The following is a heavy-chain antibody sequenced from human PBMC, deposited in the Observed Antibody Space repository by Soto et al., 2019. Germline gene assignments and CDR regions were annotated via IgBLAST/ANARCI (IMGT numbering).Heavy chain of an antibody. CDR3: ARDRSRLYGMDV. V-gene: IGHV3-48*03. Sequence: DVQLVESGGGLVEPGGSLRLSCAASGFTLSTYEMTWVRQTPGKGLEWVSFISSGSTTIYYADSVKGRFTISRDNAKNSLFLQMNSLRDEDTGIYYCARDRSRLYGMDVWGQGTTVTVSS. J-gene: IGHJ6*02. CDR1: GFTLSTYE. CDR2: ISSGSTTI. D-gene: IGHD3-10*01.